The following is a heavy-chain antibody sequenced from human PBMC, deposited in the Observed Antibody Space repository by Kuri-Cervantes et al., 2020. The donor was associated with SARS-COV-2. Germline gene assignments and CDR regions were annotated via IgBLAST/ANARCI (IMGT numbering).Heavy chain of an antibody. CDR2: ISYDGSNK. CDR1: GFTFSSYG. Sequence: LSLTCAASGFTFSSYGMHWVRQAPGKGLEWVAVISYDGSNKYYADSVKGRFTISRDNAKNSLYLQMNSLRAEDTAVYYCARASKEGLVVYASYYYYYYMDVWGKGTTVTVSS. V-gene: IGHV3-30*03. D-gene: IGHD2-8*02. CDR3: ARASKEGLVVYASYYYYYYMDV. J-gene: IGHJ6*03.